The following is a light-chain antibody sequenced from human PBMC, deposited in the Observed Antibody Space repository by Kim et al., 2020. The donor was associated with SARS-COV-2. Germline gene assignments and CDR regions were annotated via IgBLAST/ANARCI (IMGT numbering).Light chain of an antibody. J-gene: IGLJ3*02. CDR3: SSYTTSNTFVM. CDR2: DVS. V-gene: IGLV2-14*03. Sequence: GSAGQTLTISCTGTRSDSVAWYQHYPGTAPKLIIYDVSRRPSGVSSRFSASKSGNTASLTISGLQAEDEADYHCSSYTTSNTFVMFGGGTQLTVL. CDR1: RSDS.